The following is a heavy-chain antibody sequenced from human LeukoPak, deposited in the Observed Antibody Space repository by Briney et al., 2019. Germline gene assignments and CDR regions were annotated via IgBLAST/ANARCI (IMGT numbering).Heavy chain of an antibody. CDR3: AKEGLYDSSGYSAGPDY. V-gene: IGHV1-2*02. J-gene: IGHJ4*02. CDR1: GYAFTAYY. Sequence: ASVKVSCKASGYAFTAYYIHWVRQAPGQGLEWMGWINPDSGGTNYAQKFQGRVTMTRDTSISTAYMELSRLTSDDAAVYYCAKEGLYDSSGYSAGPDYWGQGTLVTVSS. CDR2: INPDSGGT. D-gene: IGHD3-22*01.